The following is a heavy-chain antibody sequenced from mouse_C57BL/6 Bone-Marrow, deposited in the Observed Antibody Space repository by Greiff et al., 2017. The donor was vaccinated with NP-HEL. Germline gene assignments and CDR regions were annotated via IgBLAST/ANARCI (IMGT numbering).Heavy chain of an antibody. V-gene: IGHV5-6*01. D-gene: IGHD1-1*01. CDR3: ARDRGSSFDY. J-gene: IGHJ2*01. CDR1: GFTFSSYG. CDR2: ISSGGSYT. Sequence: EVKLMESGGDLVKPGGSLKLSCAASGFTFSSYGMSWVRQTPDKRLEWVATISSGGSYTYYPDSVKGRFTISRDNAKNTLYLQMGSLKSEDTAMYYCARDRGSSFDYWGQGTTLTVSS.